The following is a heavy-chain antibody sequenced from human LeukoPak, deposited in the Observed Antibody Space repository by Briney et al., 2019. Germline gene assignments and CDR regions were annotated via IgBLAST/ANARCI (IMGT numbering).Heavy chain of an antibody. J-gene: IGHJ4*02. CDR2: ISGSGSST. Sequence: GGSLRLSCAASGFTFSSYAMSWVRQAPGKGLEWVSAISGSGSSTYYADSVKGRFTISRDNSKNTLYLQMNSLRAEDTAVYYCAKGQISPYCSSTSCPQDYWGQGTLVTVSS. CDR1: GFTFSSYA. CDR3: AKGQISPYCSSTSCPQDY. D-gene: IGHD2-2*01. V-gene: IGHV3-23*01.